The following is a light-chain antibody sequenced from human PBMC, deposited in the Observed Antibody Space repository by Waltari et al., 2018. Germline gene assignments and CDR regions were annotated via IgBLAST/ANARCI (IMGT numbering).Light chain of an antibody. Sequence: QSVLTQPPSASGTPGQRVTISCSGSRSNIGSNYVSWYQQLPGTAPKLLIYRNNQRPSGVPDRFSGSKSGTSASLAISGLRSEDEADYYCAAWDDSLRGVFGAGTKVTVL. V-gene: IGLV1-47*01. CDR3: AAWDDSLRGV. CDR2: RNN. CDR1: RSNIGSNY. J-gene: IGLJ1*01.